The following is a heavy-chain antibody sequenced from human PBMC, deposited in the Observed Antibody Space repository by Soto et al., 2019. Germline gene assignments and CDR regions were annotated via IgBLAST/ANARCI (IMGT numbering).Heavy chain of an antibody. CDR3: ARRGAIVVVVAATPKDGWFDP. V-gene: IGHV4-34*01. Sequence: QVQLQQWGAGLLKPSETLSLTCAVYGGSFSGYYWSWIRQPPGKGLEWIGEINHSGSTNYNPSLKSRVTISVDTSENQFSLKLSSVTAADTAVYYCARRGAIVVVVAATPKDGWFDPWGQGTLVTVSS. J-gene: IGHJ5*02. CDR1: GGSFSGYY. D-gene: IGHD2-15*01. CDR2: INHSGST.